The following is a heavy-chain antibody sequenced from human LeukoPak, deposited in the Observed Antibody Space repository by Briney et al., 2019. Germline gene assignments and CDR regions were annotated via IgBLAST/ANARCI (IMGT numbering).Heavy chain of an antibody. D-gene: IGHD3-22*01. J-gene: IGHJ4*02. CDR2: ISYDGSNK. CDR1: GFTFSSYG. CDR3: AKETYYYDSSGYDY. Sequence: GGSLRLSCAASGFTFSSYGMHWVRQAPGKGLEWVAVISYDGSNKYYADSVKGRFTISRDNSKNTLYLQMNSLRAEDTTVYYCAKETYYYDSSGYDYWGQGTLVTVSS. V-gene: IGHV3-30*18.